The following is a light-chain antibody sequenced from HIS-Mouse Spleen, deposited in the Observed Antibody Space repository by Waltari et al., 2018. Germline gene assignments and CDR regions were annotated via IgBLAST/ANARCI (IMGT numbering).Light chain of an antibody. V-gene: IGLV3-19*01. J-gene: IGLJ1*01. CDR2: GKN. Sequence: SSELTQDPAVSVALGQTVRITCQGDSLRSYYASWYQQKPGPAPVLVIYGKNNRPSGIPDRFSGSSSGNTASLTITGAQAEDEADYYCNSRDSSGNHLSVFGTGTKVTVL. CDR3: NSRDSSGNHLSV. CDR1: SLRSYY.